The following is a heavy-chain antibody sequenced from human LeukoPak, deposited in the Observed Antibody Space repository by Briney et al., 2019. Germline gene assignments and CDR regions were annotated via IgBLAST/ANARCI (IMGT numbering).Heavy chain of an antibody. J-gene: IGHJ4*02. V-gene: IGHV3-23*01. Sequence: GGSLRLSCAASGFTFSSYAMNWVRQAPGEGLEWVSGISGSGGSTYYADSVKGGFTISRDNSKTTLYLQINSLRAEDTAVYYCAKDRGIAAAGRYFDYWGQGTLVTVSS. CDR3: AKDRGIAAAGRYFDY. CDR1: GFTFSSYA. CDR2: ISGSGGST. D-gene: IGHD6-13*01.